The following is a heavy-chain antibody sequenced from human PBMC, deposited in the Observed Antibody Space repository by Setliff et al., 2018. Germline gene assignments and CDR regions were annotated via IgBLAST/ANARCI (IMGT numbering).Heavy chain of an antibody. CDR1: GGTFSSYD. Sequence: SVKVSCKASGGTFSSYDISWVRQAPGQGLEWMGRIIPIFGTANYAQKFQGRVTMTSDTSISTAYMELGRLRSDDTAVYFCARDGGGDSDAFDIWGQGTMVTVSS. CDR3: ARDGGGDSDAFDI. V-gene: IGHV1-69*05. J-gene: IGHJ3*02. CDR2: IIPIFGTA. D-gene: IGHD3-16*01.